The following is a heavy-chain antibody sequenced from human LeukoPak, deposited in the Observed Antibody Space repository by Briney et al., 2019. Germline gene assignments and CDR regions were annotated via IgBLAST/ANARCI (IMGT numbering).Heavy chain of an antibody. J-gene: IGHJ3*02. CDR3: ARTQFDAFDI. CDR2: MFYSGST. D-gene: IGHD5-24*01. Sequence: PSETLSLTCTVSGGSISSYYWSWIRQSPGKGLEWIGYMFYSGSTSYNPSLKSRVSMSVDTSRNQFSLKLTSVTALDTAVYYCARTQFDAFDIWGQGAMVTVSS. V-gene: IGHV4-59*12. CDR1: GGSISSYY.